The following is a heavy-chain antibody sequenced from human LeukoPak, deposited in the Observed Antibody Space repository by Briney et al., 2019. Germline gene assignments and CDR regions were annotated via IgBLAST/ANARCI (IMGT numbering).Heavy chain of an antibody. CDR1: GFTFSSYG. J-gene: IGHJ6*03. D-gene: IGHD3-10*01. V-gene: IGHV3-23*01. CDR3: AREGSYYGSGSYSFYYNYYMDV. CDR2: ISGSGGST. Sequence: GGTLRLSCAASGFTFSSYGMSWVRQAPGKGLEWVSAISGSGGSTYYADSVKGRFTISRDNSKNTLYLQMNSLRTEDTAVYYCAREGSYYGSGSYSFYYNYYMDVWGKGTTVTISS.